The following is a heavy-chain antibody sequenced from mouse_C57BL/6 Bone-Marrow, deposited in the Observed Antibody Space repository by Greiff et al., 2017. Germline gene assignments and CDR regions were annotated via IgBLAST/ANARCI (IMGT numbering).Heavy chain of an antibody. CDR3: TRCRRGYYDAMDY. Sequence: VQLQQSGAELVRPGASVTLSCKASGYTFTDYEMHWVKQTPVHGLEWIGAIDPETGGTAYNQKFKGKAILTADKSSSTAYIELRSLTSEDSAVSDFTRCRRGYYDAMDYWGQGTSVTVSS. J-gene: IGHJ4*01. CDR1: GYTFTDYE. CDR2: IDPETGGT. V-gene: IGHV1-15*01.